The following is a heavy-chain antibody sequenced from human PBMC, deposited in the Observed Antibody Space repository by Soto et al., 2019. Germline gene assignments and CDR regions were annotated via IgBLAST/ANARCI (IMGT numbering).Heavy chain of an antibody. J-gene: IGHJ4*02. CDR3: ARLNAPDTCGSSLDF. D-gene: IGHD2-21*01. Sequence: SETLSLTCTVSGGSITNYYCGWIRQPPWRGLKSIGYVFYSGIADYNPSLKSRVTISVDTSKNQFSLKLRSVTAADTAIYYCARLNAPDTCGSSLDFWGPGIPVTVSS. CDR2: VFYSGIA. V-gene: IGHV4-59*12. CDR1: GGSITNYY.